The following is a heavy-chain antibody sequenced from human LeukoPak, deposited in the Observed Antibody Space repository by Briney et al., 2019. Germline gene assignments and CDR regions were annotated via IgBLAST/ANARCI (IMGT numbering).Heavy chain of an antibody. Sequence: TPSDTLSLICTLSGYSISSGYYWGWIRQPPGKGLEWIGSIYHSGSTYYNPSPKSRVTISVDTSKNQFSLRLSAVTAADTAVYYCARFHSYGVYWGQGTLVTVSS. J-gene: IGHJ4*02. CDR2: IYHSGST. CDR1: GYSISSGYY. V-gene: IGHV4-38-2*02. CDR3: ARFHSYGVY. D-gene: IGHD5-18*01.